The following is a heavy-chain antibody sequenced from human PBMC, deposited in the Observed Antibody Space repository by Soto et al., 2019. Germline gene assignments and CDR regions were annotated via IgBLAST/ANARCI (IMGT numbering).Heavy chain of an antibody. D-gene: IGHD2-21*02. Sequence: QVQLVQSGAELKKPGASVSLSCKAYGLSFNPNYINWVGRPPGEGLHWWEVLNPRKGFKSYPQKFQGRVTMTADTSTTTVYLELSGLKSEDTAVYFCARDWPDTYCGGDCPLGYYYHGMDVWGQGTAVTVSS. CDR3: ARDWPDTYCGGDCPLGYYYHGMDV. CDR1: GLSFNPNY. V-gene: IGHV1-46*02. J-gene: IGHJ6*02. CDR2: LNPRKGFK.